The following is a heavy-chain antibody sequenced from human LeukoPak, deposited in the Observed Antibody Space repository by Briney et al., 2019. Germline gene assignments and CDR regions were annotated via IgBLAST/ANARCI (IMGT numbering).Heavy chain of an antibody. D-gene: IGHD3-10*01. CDR1: GFTFSNYA. CDR3: AKEGRITVVRGGIIRGWFDP. J-gene: IGHJ5*02. CDR2: ISNSGGSI. V-gene: IGHV3-23*01. Sequence: GGSLRLSCGASGFTFSNYAMNWVGQAPGKGLEWVSCISNSGGSINYAESVKGRFTISRDKANNPLYLQMSSLRAEDTAIYYSAKEGRITVVRGGIIRGWFDPWGQGTLVTVSS.